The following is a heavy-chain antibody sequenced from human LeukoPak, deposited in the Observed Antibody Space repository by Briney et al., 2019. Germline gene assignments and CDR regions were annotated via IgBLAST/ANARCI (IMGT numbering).Heavy chain of an antibody. CDR2: ISGTGGST. CDR3: SKHPSTGLYYFDF. CDR1: GFTFSSYA. V-gene: IGHV3-23*01. Sequence: GGSLRLSCAASGFTFSSYAMSWVRQAPGKGLEWVSAISGTGGSTAYADSVKGRFTISRDNSKNTLYLQMNSLRAEDTAIYLCSKHPSTGLYYFDFWGQGTLVTVSS. J-gene: IGHJ4*02. D-gene: IGHD1-1*01.